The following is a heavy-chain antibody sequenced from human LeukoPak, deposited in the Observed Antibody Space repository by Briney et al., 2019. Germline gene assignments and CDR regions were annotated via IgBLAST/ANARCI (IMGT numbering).Heavy chain of an antibody. D-gene: IGHD6-13*01. CDR3: AKDRVLVAAAGATDY. J-gene: IGHJ4*02. V-gene: IGHV3-21*04. CDR1: RFTFSTYS. Sequence: GGSLRLSCAASRFTFSTYSMNWVRQAPGKGLEWVSSISSSSSYIYYADSVKGRFTISRDNAQNSLFPQMNSLRAEDTAVYYCAKDRVLVAAAGATDYWGQGTLVTVSS. CDR2: ISSSSSYI.